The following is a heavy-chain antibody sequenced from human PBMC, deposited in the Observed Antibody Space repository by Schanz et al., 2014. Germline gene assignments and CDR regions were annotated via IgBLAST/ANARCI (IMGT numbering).Heavy chain of an antibody. D-gene: IGHD3-10*01. V-gene: IGHV3-23*04. Sequence: EVQLVESGGDLVQPGGSLRLSCAASGFAVDNYYMSCVRQAPGRGLEWVSAISGSGGSTYYADSVKGRFTISRDNAKNTLYLQMNSLRAEDTAVYYCARPALWFGDNCFDPWGQGTLVTVSS. CDR3: ARPALWFGDNCFDP. J-gene: IGHJ5*02. CDR2: ISGSGGST. CDR1: GFAVDNYY.